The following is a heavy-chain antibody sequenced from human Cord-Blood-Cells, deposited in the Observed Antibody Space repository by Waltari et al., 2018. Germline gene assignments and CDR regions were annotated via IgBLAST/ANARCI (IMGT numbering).Heavy chain of an antibody. V-gene: IGHV4-34*01. CDR3: ARGPNIVVVTVPFDY. CDR2: INHSGST. J-gene: IGHJ4*02. D-gene: IGHD2-21*02. CDR1: GGSFSGYY. Sequence: QVQLQQWGAGLLKPSETLSLTCAVYGGSFSGYYWSWIRQPPGKGLEWIGEINHSGSTNDNPSLKSRVTISVDTSKNQFSLKLSSVTAADTAVYYCARGPNIVVVTVPFDYWGQGTLVTVSS.